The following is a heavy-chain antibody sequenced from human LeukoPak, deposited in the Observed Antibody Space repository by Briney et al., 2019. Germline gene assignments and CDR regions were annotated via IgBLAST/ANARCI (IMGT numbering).Heavy chain of an antibody. J-gene: IGHJ4*02. V-gene: IGHV3-30-3*01. CDR3: ARGPYYGDYHYFDY. D-gene: IGHD4-17*01. CDR2: ISYDGSNK. CDR1: GFTFSSYA. Sequence: GGSLRLSCAASGFTFSSYAMHWVRQAPGEGLEWVAVISYDGSNKYYADSVKGRFTIPRDNSKNTLYLQMNSLRAEDTAVYYCARGPYYGDYHYFDYWGQGTLVTVSS.